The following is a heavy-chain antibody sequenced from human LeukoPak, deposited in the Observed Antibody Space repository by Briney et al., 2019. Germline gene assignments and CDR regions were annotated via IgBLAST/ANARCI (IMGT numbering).Heavy chain of an antibody. CDR2: TYSGGTT. Sequence: GGSLRLTCAASGFTVSNYYMTWVRQAPGKGLAWVSVTYSGGTTHYADSVKGRFTISRDTSKNTLYLQMNSLRAEDTAVYYCARGKSGSSHDYWGQGTLVTASS. CDR3: ARGKSGSSHDY. J-gene: IGHJ4*02. CDR1: GFTVSNYY. V-gene: IGHV3-53*01. D-gene: IGHD1-26*01.